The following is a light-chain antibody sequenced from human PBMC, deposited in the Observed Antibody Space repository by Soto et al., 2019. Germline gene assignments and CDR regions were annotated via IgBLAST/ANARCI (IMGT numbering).Light chain of an antibody. V-gene: IGLV1-40*01. CDR1: SSNIGAGYD. Sequence: QSVLTQPPSVSGAPGQRVTISCTGSSSNIGAGYDVHWYQQLPGTAPKLLIYDNNNRPSGVPERFSGSKSGTSASLAITGLQAEDEADYYCQSYDSSLRGLHVVFGGGTKLTV. CDR3: QSYDSSLRGLHVV. J-gene: IGLJ2*01. CDR2: DNN.